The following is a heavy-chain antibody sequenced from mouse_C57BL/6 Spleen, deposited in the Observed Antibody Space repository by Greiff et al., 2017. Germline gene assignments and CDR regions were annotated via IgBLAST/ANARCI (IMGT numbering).Heavy chain of an antibody. V-gene: IGHV3-1*01. CDR1: GYSITSGYD. D-gene: IGHD2-14*01. Sequence: EVHLVESGPGMVKPSQSLSLTCTVTGYSITSGYDWHWIRHFPGNKLEWMGYIRYSGSTNYNPSLKSRISITHDTSKNHFFLKLNSVTTEDTATYYGARETRSAGYPYWGQGTLVTVAA. CDR2: IRYSGST. CDR3: ARETRSAGYPY. J-gene: IGHJ3*01.